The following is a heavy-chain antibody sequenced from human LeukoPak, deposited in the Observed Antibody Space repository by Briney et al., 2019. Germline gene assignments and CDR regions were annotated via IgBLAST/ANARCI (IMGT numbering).Heavy chain of an antibody. CDR1: GYSISSGYY. V-gene: IGHV4-38-2*01. D-gene: IGHD1-14*01. Sequence: SETLSLTCAVSGYSISSGYYWGWIRQPPGKGLEWIGSIYHSGSTYYNPSLKSRVTISVDTSKNQFSLKLSSVTASDTAVYYCARHPGPRYFDHWGQGTLVTVSS. CDR3: ARHPGPRYFDH. J-gene: IGHJ4*02. CDR2: IYHSGST.